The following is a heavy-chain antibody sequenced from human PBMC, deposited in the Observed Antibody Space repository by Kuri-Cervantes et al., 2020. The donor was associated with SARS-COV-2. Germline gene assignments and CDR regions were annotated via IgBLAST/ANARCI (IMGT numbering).Heavy chain of an antibody. Sequence: GESLKISCAVSGLTFSSRSMNWVRQAPGMGLEWVSHIDASGKSRYYIDSVQGRFTISRDNARNSLYLQMNSLTEEDTAVYYCSTTWDHWDQGTLVTVSS. CDR2: IDASGKSR. J-gene: IGHJ4*02. CDR3: STTWDH. V-gene: IGHV3-48*02. D-gene: IGHD1-14*01. CDR1: GLTFSSRS.